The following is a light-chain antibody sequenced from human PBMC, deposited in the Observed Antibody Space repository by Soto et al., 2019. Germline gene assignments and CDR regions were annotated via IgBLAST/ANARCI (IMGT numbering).Light chain of an antibody. CDR2: DVS. V-gene: IGLV2-14*01. J-gene: IGLJ1*01. CDR3: SSYTSSSTGA. Sequence: QSALTQPASVSGSPGQSITISCTGTSSDVGGYNYVSWYQQHPDKAPKLIIFDVSDRPSGVSNRFSGSKSGNTASLTIFGLQAEDEADYYCSSYTSSSTGAFGTGTKLTVL. CDR1: SSDVGGYNY.